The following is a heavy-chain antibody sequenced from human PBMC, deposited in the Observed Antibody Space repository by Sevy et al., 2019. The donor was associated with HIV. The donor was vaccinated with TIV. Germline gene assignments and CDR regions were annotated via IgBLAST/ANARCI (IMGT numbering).Heavy chain of an antibody. CDR2: MSPNTRAT. CDR3: ARGGNGDFWSYEYYYYGMDV. D-gene: IGHD3-3*01. V-gene: IGHV1-8*01. Sequence: ASVKVSCAAFGYTFTTYDINWVRQAPGQGLEWMGWMSPNTRATGFAQKFQGRVTLTRNKSITTAYMELSSLTYEDTAIYYCARGGNGDFWSYEYYYYGMDVWGQGTTVTVSS. J-gene: IGHJ6*02. CDR1: GYTFTTYD.